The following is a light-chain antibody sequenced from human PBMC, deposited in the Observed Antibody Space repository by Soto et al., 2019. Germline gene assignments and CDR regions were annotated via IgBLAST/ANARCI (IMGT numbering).Light chain of an antibody. CDR2: SGF. Sequence: FVVTQSPDTLSLSPGETATLSCRASQSVSSSVAWYQHKPGQSPRLDVDSGFERCPGVPVRCSGSGSGTDFTLTIISLDSDDFAIYYCQKRGNWHQFGQGTRLEIK. J-gene: IGKJ5*01. CDR1: QSVSSS. CDR3: QKRGNWHQ. V-gene: IGKV3-11*01.